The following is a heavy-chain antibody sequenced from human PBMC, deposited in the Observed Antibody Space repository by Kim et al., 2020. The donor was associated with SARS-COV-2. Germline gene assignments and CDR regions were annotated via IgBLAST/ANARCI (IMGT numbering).Heavy chain of an antibody. CDR3: ARNGYYCSSTSCYIWDAFDI. D-gene: IGHD2-2*02. CDR2: IIPIFGTA. J-gene: IGHJ3*02. CDR1: GGTFSSYA. Sequence: SVKVSCKASGGTFSSYAISWVRQAPGQGLEWMGGIIPIFGTANYAQKFQGRVTITADESTSTAYMELSSLRSEDTAVYYCARNGYYCSSTSCYIWDAFDIWGQGTMVTVSS. V-gene: IGHV1-69*13.